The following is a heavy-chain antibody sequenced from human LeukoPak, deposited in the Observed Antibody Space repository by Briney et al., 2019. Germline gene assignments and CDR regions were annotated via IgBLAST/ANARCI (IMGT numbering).Heavy chain of an antibody. CDR2: ISGSGYNT. Sequence: GGSLRLSCAASGFTFDNYAMSWVRQAPGEGLEWVSSISGSGYNTYYGDSVKGRFIISRDNSKNTLYLQMSGLRAEDTAVFYSAKDTRAFCTSGVSSIFAHWGKEALVTVSS. CDR1: GFTFDNYA. J-gene: IGHJ4*02. V-gene: IGHV3-23*01. D-gene: IGHD2-8*01. CDR3: AKDTRAFCTSGVSSIFAH.